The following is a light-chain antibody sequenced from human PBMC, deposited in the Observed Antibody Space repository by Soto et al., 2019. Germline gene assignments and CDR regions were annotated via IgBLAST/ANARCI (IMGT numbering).Light chain of an antibody. CDR2: SND. CDR3: AAWDDSLKAWV. CDR1: SSNIGSNT. Sequence: QSVLTQPPSASGTPGQGVTISCSGSSSNIGSNTVNWYQQLPGTAPKLLIYSNDQRRSAVPDRFSASKSGTSASLAISGLQSEDEADFYCAAWDDSLKAWVFGGGTKVTVL. J-gene: IGLJ3*02. V-gene: IGLV1-44*01.